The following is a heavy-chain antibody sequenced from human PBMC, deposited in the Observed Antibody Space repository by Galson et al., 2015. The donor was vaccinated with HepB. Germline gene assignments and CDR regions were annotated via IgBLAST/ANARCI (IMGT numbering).Heavy chain of an antibody. CDR2: ISGSGDST. J-gene: IGHJ4*02. Sequence: SLRLSCAVSGFSFSSTAMSWVRQAPGKGLECVSAISGSGDSTYYLDSVKGRFTISRDNSKDTLYLQMASLEDEDTAVYYCAKNDTDRGFDYWGQGTLVTVSS. CDR1: GFSFSSTA. CDR3: AKNDTDRGFDY. V-gene: IGHV3-23*01. D-gene: IGHD1-14*01.